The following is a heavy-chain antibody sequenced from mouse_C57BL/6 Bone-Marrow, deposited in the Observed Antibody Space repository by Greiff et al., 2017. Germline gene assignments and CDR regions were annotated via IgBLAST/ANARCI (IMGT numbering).Heavy chain of an antibody. V-gene: IGHV1-85*01. J-gene: IGHJ3*01. CDR1: GYTFTSYD. D-gene: IGHD1-1*01. CDR3: ARRGYYGSSPWFAY. CDR2: IYPRDGST. Sequence: QVQLQQSGAELVRPGASVTLSCKASGYTFTSYDINWVKQRPGQGLEWIGWIYPRDGSTKYNEKFKGKATLTVDTSSSTAYMELHSLTSEDSAVYFCARRGYYGSSPWFAYWGQGTLVTVSA.